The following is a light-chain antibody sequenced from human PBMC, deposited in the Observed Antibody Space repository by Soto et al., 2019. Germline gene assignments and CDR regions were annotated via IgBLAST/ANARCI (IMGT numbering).Light chain of an antibody. CDR2: AAS. Sequence: DIQMPQSPSSLSASVGDRVTIACRASQSIITYLNWYQQKPGKAPKLLIYAASTLQSWVPSRFSGSGYGSHFTLTISNLQPEDFATYYCQQSYSTPRTFGQGTKREVK. V-gene: IGKV1-39*01. J-gene: IGKJ2*01. CDR1: QSIITY. CDR3: QQSYSTPRT.